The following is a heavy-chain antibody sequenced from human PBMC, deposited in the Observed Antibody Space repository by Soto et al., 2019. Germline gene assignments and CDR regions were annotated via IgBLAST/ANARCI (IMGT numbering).Heavy chain of an antibody. Sequence: GVSLRLSGPPSRFTFSSYSMNWLRQTPGKGVEWVSSMSSSSSYIYYADSVKGRFTISRDNAKSSLYLQMNSLRAEDTAVYYCARVTEYSYGQPFDYWGQGTLVTVS. D-gene: IGHD5-18*01. J-gene: IGHJ4*02. V-gene: IGHV3-21*01. CDR2: MSSSSSYI. CDR3: ARVTEYSYGQPFDY. CDR1: RFTFSSYS.